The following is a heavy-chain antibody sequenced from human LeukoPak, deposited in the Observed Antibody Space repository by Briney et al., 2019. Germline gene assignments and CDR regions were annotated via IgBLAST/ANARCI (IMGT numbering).Heavy chain of an antibody. V-gene: IGHV3-74*01. Sequence: PGGSRRLSGAASGFTLSSYGMHWVRQAPGKGLVWVARINSDGRSTIYADSVKARFTISRDNAKNTPYLQMTSRRAQATAFYYCVRGKTNSFDYWGQGTLITVCS. CDR3: VRGKTNSFDY. J-gene: IGHJ4*02. CDR1: GFTLSSYG. CDR2: INSDGRST.